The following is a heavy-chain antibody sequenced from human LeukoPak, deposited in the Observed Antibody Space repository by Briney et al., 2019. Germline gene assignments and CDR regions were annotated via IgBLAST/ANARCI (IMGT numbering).Heavy chain of an antibody. J-gene: IGHJ3*02. CDR1: GFTVSSNY. CDR2: IYSGGST. Sequence: PGGSPRLSCAASGFTVSSNYMSWVRQAPGKGLEWVSVIYSGGSTYYADSVKGRFTISRDNSKNTLYLQMNSLRAEDTAVYYCATHYDILTGYSRDAFDIWGQGTMVTVSS. CDR3: ATHYDILTGYSRDAFDI. V-gene: IGHV3-53*01. D-gene: IGHD3-9*01.